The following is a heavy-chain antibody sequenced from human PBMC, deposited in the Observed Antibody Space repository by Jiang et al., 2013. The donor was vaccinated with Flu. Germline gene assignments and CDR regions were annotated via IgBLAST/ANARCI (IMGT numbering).Heavy chain of an antibody. J-gene: IGHJ4*02. CDR2: IIPMFGTP. CDR1: GGTFSTYA. V-gene: IGHV1-69*01. Sequence: SGAEVKKPGSSVKVSCKASGGTFSTYAISWVRQAPGQGLEWMGGIIPMFGTPNYAQKFQGRVTITADESTSTAYMELSSLTSEDTAVYYCARGVRDSSGSYYRLNYWGQGTLVTVSS. CDR3: ARGVRDSSGSYYRLNY. D-gene: IGHD3-22*01.